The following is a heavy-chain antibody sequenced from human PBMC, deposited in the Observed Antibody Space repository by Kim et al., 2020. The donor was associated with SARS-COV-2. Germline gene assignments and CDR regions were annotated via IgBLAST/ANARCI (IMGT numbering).Heavy chain of an antibody. CDR2: IYHSGST. D-gene: IGHD3-10*01. Sequence: SETLSLTCTVSGYSISSGYYWGWIRQPPGKGLEWIGSIYHSGSTYYNPSLKSRVTISVDTSKNQFSLKLSSVTAADTAVYYCARGYGSGIWRHDYWGQGTLVTVSS. CDR1: GYSISSGYY. CDR3: ARGYGSGIWRHDY. J-gene: IGHJ4*02. V-gene: IGHV4-38-2*02.